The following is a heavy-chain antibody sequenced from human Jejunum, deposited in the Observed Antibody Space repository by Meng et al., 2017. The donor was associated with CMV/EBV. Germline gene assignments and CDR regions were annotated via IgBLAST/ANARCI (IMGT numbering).Heavy chain of an antibody. CDR3: ARVVLSSTRPYFDF. D-gene: IGHD5/OR15-5a*01. CDR2: ISGSGNTV. V-gene: IGHV3-48*03. J-gene: IGHJ4*02. Sequence: EFTLRRYEMSWVRQAPGKGLEWVSYISGSGNTVYYGDSVRGRFTISRDNAKNSVYLQMNGLRAEDTAVYYCARVVLSSTRPYFDFWGQGTLVTVSS. CDR1: EFTLRRYE.